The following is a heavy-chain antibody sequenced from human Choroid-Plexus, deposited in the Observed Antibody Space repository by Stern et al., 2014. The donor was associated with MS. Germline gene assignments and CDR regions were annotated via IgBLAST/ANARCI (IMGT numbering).Heavy chain of an antibody. V-gene: IGHV3-30*18. Sequence: VQLVESGGGVVQPGRPLRLSCVASGFTFGSCAMHWVRQAPGKGLEGGAGASYDGSNKYYADSVKGRFTISRDNSQNTLYMQMSSLRPEDTAVYYCAKDRQYLTYFFDHWGQGALVTVSS. J-gene: IGHJ5*02. CDR1: GFTFGSCA. CDR2: ASYDGSNK. D-gene: IGHD2/OR15-2a*01. CDR3: AKDRQYLTYFFDH.